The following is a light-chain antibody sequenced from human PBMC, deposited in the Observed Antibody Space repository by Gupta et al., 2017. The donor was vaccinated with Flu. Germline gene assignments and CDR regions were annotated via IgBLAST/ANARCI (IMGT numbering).Light chain of an antibody. Sequence: IVLTQSPGTLSFSPGERATLSCRASQSLRSNSLAWYQQKPGQAPRLVISGASKRATGIPDRFSGSGSGTEFTLTISRLEPEDFAMYYCQQYGNLPQTFGHGTKVEIK. CDR1: QSLRSNS. V-gene: IGKV3-20*01. CDR3: QQYGNLPQT. CDR2: GAS. J-gene: IGKJ1*01.